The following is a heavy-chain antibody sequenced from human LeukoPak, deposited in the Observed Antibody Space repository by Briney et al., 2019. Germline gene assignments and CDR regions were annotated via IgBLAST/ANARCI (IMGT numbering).Heavy chain of an antibody. Sequence: GGSLRLSCAASGFTFSSYWMHWVRQAPGKGLEWVSAISGSGGSTYYADYVKGRFTISRDNSKSTLYLQMNSLGAEDTALYYCAKDNGYCTSTSCFLEYWGQGTLVTVSS. CDR2: ISGSGGST. CDR3: AKDNGYCTSTSCFLEY. CDR1: GFTFSSYW. D-gene: IGHD2-2*03. V-gene: IGHV3-23*01. J-gene: IGHJ4*02.